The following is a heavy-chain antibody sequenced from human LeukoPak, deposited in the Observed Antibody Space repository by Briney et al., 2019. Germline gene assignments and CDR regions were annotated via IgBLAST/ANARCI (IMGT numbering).Heavy chain of an antibody. Sequence: GGSLRLSCAASGFTVISNYMSWVRQTPGRGLEWVAFIYSSGSTYYAESVEGRFTISRDNSKNTLYLEMTSLRVEDTAVYYCTRAEFSNSFDDWGKGTLVLVSS. D-gene: IGHD6-6*01. CDR2: IYSSGST. V-gene: IGHV3-53*01. CDR1: GFTVISNY. J-gene: IGHJ4*02. CDR3: TRAEFSNSFDD.